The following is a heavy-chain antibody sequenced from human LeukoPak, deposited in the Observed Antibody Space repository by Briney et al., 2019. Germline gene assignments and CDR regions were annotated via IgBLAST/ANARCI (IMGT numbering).Heavy chain of an antibody. D-gene: IGHD3-9*01. CDR3: AIETGSYYYGMDV. CDR2: INAGNGNT. Sequence: ASVKVTCKASGYTFTSYPMHWARQAPGQRLDWMGWINAGNGNTKYSQKFQGRVTITRDTSASTAYMEPSSLRSEDTAVYYCAIETGSYYYGMDVWGKGTTVTVSS. CDR1: GYTFTSYP. J-gene: IGHJ6*04. V-gene: IGHV1-3*01.